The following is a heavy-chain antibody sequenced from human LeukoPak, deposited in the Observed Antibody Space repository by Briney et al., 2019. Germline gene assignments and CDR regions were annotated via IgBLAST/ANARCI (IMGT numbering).Heavy chain of an antibody. CDR3: ARGPYDY. Sequence: AGGSLRLSCAASGFSVSDNYMTWVRQAPGKGLEWVSVIYAGGNTYYTDSVKGRFTISRDNSKNTLFLQMDSLRAEDTAVYYCARGPYDYWGQGTLVTVSS. CDR2: IYAGGNT. CDR1: GFSVSDNY. J-gene: IGHJ4*02. V-gene: IGHV3-53*01.